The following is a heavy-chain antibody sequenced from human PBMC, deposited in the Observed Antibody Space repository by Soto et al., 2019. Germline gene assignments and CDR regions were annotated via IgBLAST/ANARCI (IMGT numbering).Heavy chain of an antibody. Sequence: PSETLSLTCTVSGGSIRSYYWSWIWQPPGKGLEWIGYIYYSGSTNYNPSLKSRVTISVDTSKNQFSLKLSSVTAADTAVYYCARNYGHAFDIWGQGTMVTVSS. CDR2: IYYSGST. J-gene: IGHJ3*02. CDR3: ARNYGHAFDI. V-gene: IGHV4-59*01. CDR1: GGSIRSYY. D-gene: IGHD1-7*01.